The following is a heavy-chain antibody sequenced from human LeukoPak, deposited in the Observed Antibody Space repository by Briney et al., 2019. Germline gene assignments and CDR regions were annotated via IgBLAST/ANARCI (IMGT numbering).Heavy chain of an antibody. V-gene: IGHV3-23*01. Sequence: GGSLRLSCAASGFTFRSYVMSWVRQAPGKGLEWVSAIAAAGGGGYHADSVKGRFSISRDNFKNTLYLQMNSLRAEDTAVYYCAKVNPPRGGRSDWYEANDYWGQGTLVIVSS. CDR3: AKVNPPRGGRSDWYEANDY. CDR1: GFTFRSYV. J-gene: IGHJ4*02. CDR2: IAAAGGGG. D-gene: IGHD6-19*01.